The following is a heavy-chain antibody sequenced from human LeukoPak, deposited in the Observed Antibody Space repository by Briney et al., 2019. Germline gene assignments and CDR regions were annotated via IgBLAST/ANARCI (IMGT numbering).Heavy chain of an antibody. CDR1: GFAFSRFW. CDR3: ARGVPATNDY. Sequence: GGSLRLSCAASGFAFSRFWMSWVRQAPGKGLEWVANIKQDGSEKYYVDSVKGRFVISRDNAKNTLYLQMNSLRAEDTAMYYCARGVPATNDYWGQGTLVTVSS. V-gene: IGHV3-7*01. J-gene: IGHJ4*02. D-gene: IGHD2-2*01. CDR2: IKQDGSEK.